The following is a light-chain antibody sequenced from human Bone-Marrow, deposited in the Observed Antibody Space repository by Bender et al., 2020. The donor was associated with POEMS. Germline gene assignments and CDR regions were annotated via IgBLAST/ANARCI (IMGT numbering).Light chain of an antibody. J-gene: IGLJ3*02. CDR2: EVS. Sequence: QSVLTQPPSASGSPGQSVTISCTGTSSAVGGYKYVSWYQQHPGKAPKLMIYEVSKRPSGVPDRFSGSKSGNTASLTVSGLQAEDEAAYYCSSYAGSNNLVFGGGTKLTVL. CDR3: SSYAGSNNLV. CDR1: SSAVGGYKY. V-gene: IGLV2-8*01.